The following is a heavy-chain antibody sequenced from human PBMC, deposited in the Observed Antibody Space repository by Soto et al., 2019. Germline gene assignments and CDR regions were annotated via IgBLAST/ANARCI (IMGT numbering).Heavy chain of an antibody. J-gene: IGHJ4*02. V-gene: IGHV1-69*06. Sequence: SVKVSCKASGGTFSSYAISWVRQAPGQGLEWMGGIIPIFGTANYAQKFQGRVTITADKSTSTAYMELSSLRSEDTAVYYCARNPQNYYGSETWGQGTLVTVS. CDR3: ARNPQNYYGSET. D-gene: IGHD3-10*01. CDR2: IIPIFGTA. CDR1: GGTFSSYA.